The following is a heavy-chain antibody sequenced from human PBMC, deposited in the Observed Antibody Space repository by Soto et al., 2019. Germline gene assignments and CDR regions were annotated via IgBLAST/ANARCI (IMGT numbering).Heavy chain of an antibody. CDR1: GGTFSSYA. Sequence: ASVKVSCKASGGTFSSYAISWVRQAPGQGLEWMGGIIPIFGTANYAQKFQGRVTITADESTSTAYMELSSLRSEDTAVYYCARPYYYGSGSYYRRTQPFDYWGQGTLVTVSS. CDR3: ARPYYYGSGSYYRRTQPFDY. J-gene: IGHJ4*02. CDR2: IIPIFGTA. D-gene: IGHD3-10*01. V-gene: IGHV1-69*13.